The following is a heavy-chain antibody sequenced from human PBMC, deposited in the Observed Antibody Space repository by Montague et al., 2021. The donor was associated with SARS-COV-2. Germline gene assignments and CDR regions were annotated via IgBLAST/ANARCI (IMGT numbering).Heavy chain of an antibody. Sequence: SETLSLTCTGESQASGACKSGSDRKSTRMNPRHQLKMCAVVSAKYKPSLKSRVTISVDTAKNQFSLKLTSVNVADTAVYYCTRGAPGYWGQGTLVTVSS. J-gene: IGHJ4*01. V-gene: IGHV4-34*01. CDR3: TRGAPGY. CDR2: MCAVVSA. CDR1: SQASGACK.